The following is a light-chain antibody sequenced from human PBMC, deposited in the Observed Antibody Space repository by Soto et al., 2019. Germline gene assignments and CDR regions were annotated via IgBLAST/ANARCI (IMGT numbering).Light chain of an antibody. CDR1: QTISSW. J-gene: IGKJ1*01. V-gene: IGKV1-5*03. CDR2: KAS. CDR3: QHYNSYSEA. Sequence: DIQMTQSPSTLSGSVGDRVTITCRASQTISSWLAWYRQKPGKAPKLLIYKASTLKSGVPSRFSGSGSGTEFTPTISSLQPDDFATYYCQHYNSYSEAFGQGTKV.